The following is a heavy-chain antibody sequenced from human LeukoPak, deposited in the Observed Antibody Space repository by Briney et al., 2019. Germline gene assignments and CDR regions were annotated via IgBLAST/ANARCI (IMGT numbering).Heavy chain of an antibody. V-gene: IGHV3-48*01. Sequence: GGSLRLSCAASGFSFSSYSMNWVRQAPGKGLEWVSSIGSIIDYADSVKGRYSISSDTSENTLYAQFISMRSDDTAVYYCAKGYNYDFGDNVGDFRYYRAVWGKGTTVTVSS. D-gene: IGHD5-18*01. J-gene: IGHJ6*03. CDR3: AKGYNYDFGDNVGDFRYYRAV. CDR2: IGSII. CDR1: GFSFSSYS.